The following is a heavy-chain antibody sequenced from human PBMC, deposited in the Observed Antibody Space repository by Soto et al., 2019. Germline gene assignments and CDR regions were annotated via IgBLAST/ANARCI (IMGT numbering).Heavy chain of an antibody. CDR1: GASINSGDYY. Sequence: PSLTCTVSGASINSGDYYWSWIRQPPGKGLEWIGHIYYSGSTYYNPSLKSRAGISVDSSKSQVSLKLTSVTAADTAVYFCARILMNYHRLDYWGQGALVTVSS. CDR3: ARILMNYHRLDY. CDR2: IYYSGST. J-gene: IGHJ4*02. D-gene: IGHD2-8*01. V-gene: IGHV4-30-4*01.